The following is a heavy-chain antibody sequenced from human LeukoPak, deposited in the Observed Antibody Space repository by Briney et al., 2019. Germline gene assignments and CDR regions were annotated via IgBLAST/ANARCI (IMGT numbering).Heavy chain of an antibody. D-gene: IGHD6-19*01. CDR2: ISYDGSNK. CDR1: GFTFSSYA. Sequence: GGSLRLSCAASGFTFSSYAMHWVRQAPGKGLEWVAVISYDGSNKYYADSVKGRFTISRDNSKNTLYLQMNSLRAEDTAVYYCARAPPYSSERYYYYYGMDVWGQGTTVTVSS. CDR3: ARAPPYSSERYYYYYGMDV. J-gene: IGHJ6*02. V-gene: IGHV3-30-3*01.